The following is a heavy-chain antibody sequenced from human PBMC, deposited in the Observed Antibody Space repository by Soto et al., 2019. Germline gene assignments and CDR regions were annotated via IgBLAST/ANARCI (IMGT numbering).Heavy chain of an antibody. V-gene: IGHV3-21*01. CDR3: ANSGSYYGTEYFQH. Sequence: GGFLRLSCAASGFTFSSYSMNWVRQAPGKGLEWVSSISTGSSYIYYADSVKGRFTISRDNAKNSLYLQMNSLRAEDAAVYYCANSGSYYGTEYFQHWGQGTLVTVSS. CDR2: ISTGSSYI. CDR1: GFTFSSYS. D-gene: IGHD1-26*01. J-gene: IGHJ1*01.